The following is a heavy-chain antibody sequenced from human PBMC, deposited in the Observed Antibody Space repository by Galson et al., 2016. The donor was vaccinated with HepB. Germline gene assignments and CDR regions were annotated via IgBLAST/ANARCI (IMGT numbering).Heavy chain of an antibody. CDR1: GYTFDTHG. V-gene: IGHV1-18*01. J-gene: IGHJ4*02. CDR2: ISTISGNT. CDR3: AKILYEQDY. Sequence: SVKVSCKASGYTFDTHGVSWVRQAPGQGLEWMGWISTISGNTDYAQKFQGRVTMTTDTSTSTVYMELRSLTSDDTAVYYCAKILYEQDYWGQGTLVTVSS. D-gene: IGHD5/OR15-5a*01.